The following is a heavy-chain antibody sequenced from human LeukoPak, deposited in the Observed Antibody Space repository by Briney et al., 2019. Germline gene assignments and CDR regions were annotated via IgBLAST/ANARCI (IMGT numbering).Heavy chain of an antibody. V-gene: IGHV4-59*01. CDR1: GGSISSYY. Sequence: SETLSLTCTVSGGSISSYYWSWIRQPPGKGLEWIGYIYYSGSTNYNPSLKSRVTISVETSKNLFSLKLSSVTAADTAVYYCARPLEKSLHDAFDVWGQGTMVTVSS. CDR3: ARPLEKSLHDAFDV. CDR2: IYYSGST. J-gene: IGHJ3*01. D-gene: IGHD5-24*01.